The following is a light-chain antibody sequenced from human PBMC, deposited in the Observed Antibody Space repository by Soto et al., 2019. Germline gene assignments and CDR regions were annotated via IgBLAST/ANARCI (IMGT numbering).Light chain of an antibody. CDR1: QSVTKNA. Sequence: EIALTQSPGTLSLSPGERATLSCRASQSVTKNALAWYQQKPGQAPRLLIYGASSRAIGIPDRFSGSGSGTDFTLTISRLEPEDFAVYYCQHYVTAPWTFGQGTKVEIK. V-gene: IGKV3-20*01. J-gene: IGKJ1*01. CDR3: QHYVTAPWT. CDR2: GAS.